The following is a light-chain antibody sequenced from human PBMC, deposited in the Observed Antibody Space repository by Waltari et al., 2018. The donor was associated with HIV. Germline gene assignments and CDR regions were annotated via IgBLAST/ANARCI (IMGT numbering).Light chain of an antibody. CDR2: SNN. V-gene: IGLV1-44*01. CDR1: SSNIGSNT. J-gene: IGLJ2*01. Sequence: QSVLTQQPSASGTPGPRVTISCSGSSSNIGSNTVNWYQQLPGTAPKLLISSNNQRPSGVPDRFSGSKSGTSASLAISGLQSEDEADYYCAAWDDSLNGVVFGGGTKLTVL. CDR3: AAWDDSLNGVV.